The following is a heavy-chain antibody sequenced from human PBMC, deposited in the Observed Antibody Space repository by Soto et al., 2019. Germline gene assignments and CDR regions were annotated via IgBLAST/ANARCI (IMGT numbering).Heavy chain of an antibody. Sequence: GGSLRLSCAASGFTFSSYGMHWVRQAPGKGLEWVAVISYDGSNKYYADSVKGRFTISRDNSKNTLYLQMNSLRAEDTAVYYCAKGRPPSGSYSSADYWGQGTLVTVSS. CDR3: AKGRPPSGSYSSADY. D-gene: IGHD3-10*01. CDR1: GFTFSSYG. J-gene: IGHJ4*02. V-gene: IGHV3-30*18. CDR2: ISYDGSNK.